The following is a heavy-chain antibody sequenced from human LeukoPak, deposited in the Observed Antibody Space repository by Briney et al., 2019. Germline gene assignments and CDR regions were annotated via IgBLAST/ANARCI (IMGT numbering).Heavy chain of an antibody. CDR2: MNPNSGNT. V-gene: IGHV1-8*01. D-gene: IGHD4-17*01. CDR3: ARGPPRDYGEIFDY. CDR1: GYTFTSYD. J-gene: IGHJ4*02. Sequence: ASVKVSCKASGYTFTSYDINWVRQATGQGLEWMGWMNPNSGNTGYAQKFQGRVTMTRNTSISTAYMELSSLRSKDTAVYYCARGPPRDYGEIFDYWGQGTLVTVSS.